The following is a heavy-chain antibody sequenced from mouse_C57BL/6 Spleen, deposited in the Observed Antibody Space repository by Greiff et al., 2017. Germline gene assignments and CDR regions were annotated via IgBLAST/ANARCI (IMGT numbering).Heavy chain of an antibody. CDR1: GYSITSGYY. V-gene: IGHV3-6*01. CDR3: ARVLTGYAMDY. D-gene: IGHD4-1*01. CDR2: ISYDGSN. Sequence: VQLKQSGPGLVKPSQSLSLTCSVTGYSITSGYYWNWIRQFPGNKLEWMGYISYDGSNNYNPSLKNRISITRDTSKNQFFLKLNSVTTEDTATYYCARVLTGYAMDYWGQGTSVTVSS. J-gene: IGHJ4*01.